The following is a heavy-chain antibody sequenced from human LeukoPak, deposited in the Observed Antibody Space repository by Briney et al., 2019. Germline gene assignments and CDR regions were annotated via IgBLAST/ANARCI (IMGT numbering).Heavy chain of an antibody. J-gene: IGHJ4*02. CDR2: ISYDGSNK. CDR1: GFTFSSYA. V-gene: IGHV3-30-3*01. Sequence: GRSLRLSCAASGFTFSSYAMHWVRQAPGKGLEWVAVISYDGSNKYYADSVKGRFTISRDNSKNTLYLQMNSLRAEDTAVYYCAKDGTLYSGYDYGDYWGQGTLVTVSS. CDR3: AKDGTLYSGYDYGDY. D-gene: IGHD5-12*01.